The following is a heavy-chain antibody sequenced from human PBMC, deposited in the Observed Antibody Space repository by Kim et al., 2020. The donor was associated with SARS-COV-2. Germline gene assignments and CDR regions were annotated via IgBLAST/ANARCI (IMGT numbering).Heavy chain of an antibody. Sequence: KSRVTISVDTSKNQFSLKLSSVTAADTAVYYCARDAYDILTGYYSSAFDIWGQGTMVTVSS. J-gene: IGHJ3*02. D-gene: IGHD3-9*01. V-gene: IGHV4-34*01. CDR3: ARDAYDILTGYYSSAFDI.